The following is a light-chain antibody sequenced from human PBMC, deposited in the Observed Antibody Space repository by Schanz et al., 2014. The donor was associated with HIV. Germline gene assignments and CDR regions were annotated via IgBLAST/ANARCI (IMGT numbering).Light chain of an antibody. CDR3: SSFAGNNKLL. Sequence: QSVLTQPASVSGSPGQSITISCTGTYNDIGAYTYVSWYQQHPGKAPQLMIYEVTKRPSGVSDRFSGSKSDNTASLTISGLQADDEADYYCSSFAGNNKLLFGGGTKLTVL. CDR2: EVT. CDR1: YNDIGAYTY. J-gene: IGLJ2*01. V-gene: IGLV2-14*01.